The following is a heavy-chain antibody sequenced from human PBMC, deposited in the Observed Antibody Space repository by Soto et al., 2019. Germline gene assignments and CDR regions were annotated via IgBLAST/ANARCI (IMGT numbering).Heavy chain of an antibody. CDR2: IIPIFGTA. D-gene: IGHD1-26*01. CDR3: ARGGYSGSYYDAFDI. Sequence: QVQLVQSGAEVKKPGSSVKVSCKASGGTFSSYAISWVRQAPGQGHEWMGGIIPIFGTANYAQKFKGRVTITADESTSTAYMELSSLRSEYTAVYYCARGGYSGSYYDAFDIWGQGTMVTVSS. CDR1: GGTFSSYA. J-gene: IGHJ3*02. V-gene: IGHV1-69*01.